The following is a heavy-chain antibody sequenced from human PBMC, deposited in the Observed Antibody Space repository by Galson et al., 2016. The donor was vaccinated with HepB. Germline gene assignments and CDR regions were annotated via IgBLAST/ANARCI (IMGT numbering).Heavy chain of an antibody. D-gene: IGHD3-22*01. CDR2: IYSSGTT. CDR3: AKRSGYP. V-gene: IGHV4-61*01. Sequence: SETLSLTCIVSGDSVTTTTYYWTWFRQPPGKGLEWIGFIYSSGTTAYNSSLQSRVTISIDTSKNQFSLKVTSVTPSYSAVYYCAKRSGYPWGRGTLGTVPS. CDR1: GDSVTTTTYY. J-gene: IGHJ2*01.